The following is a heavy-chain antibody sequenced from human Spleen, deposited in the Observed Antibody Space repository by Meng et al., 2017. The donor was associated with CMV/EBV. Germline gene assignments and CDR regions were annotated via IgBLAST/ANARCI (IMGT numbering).Heavy chain of an antibody. CDR1: YIFTTYG. CDR3: AREGDIVVEPGDEDWFDP. CDR2: ISGYNGNT. J-gene: IGHJ5*02. V-gene: IGHV1-18*01. Sequence: YIFTTYGITWVRQAPGQGLEWMGWISGYNGNTKYAQKLQGRVTMTTDTPTSTAYMELRSLKSDDTAVYYCAREGDIVVEPGDEDWFDPWGQGTLVTVSS. D-gene: IGHD2-15*01.